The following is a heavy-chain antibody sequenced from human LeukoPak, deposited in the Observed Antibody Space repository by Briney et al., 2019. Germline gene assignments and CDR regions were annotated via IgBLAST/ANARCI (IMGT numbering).Heavy chain of an antibody. Sequence: GGSLRLSCAASGFTFSDYIMNWVRQAPGKGLEWVSYISGSISTIYYADSVKGRFTISRDNAKNSLYLQMNSLRDEDTAVYYCARDQWRFGYNLGFDIWGQGTMVTVSS. CDR1: GFTFSDYI. V-gene: IGHV3-48*02. J-gene: IGHJ3*02. CDR2: ISGSISTI. D-gene: IGHD1-14*01. CDR3: ARDQWRFGYNLGFDI.